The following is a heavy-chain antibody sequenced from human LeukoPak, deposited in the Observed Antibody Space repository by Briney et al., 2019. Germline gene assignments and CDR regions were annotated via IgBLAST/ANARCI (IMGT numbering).Heavy chain of an antibody. D-gene: IGHD1-26*01. CDR2: FDFEDGET. CDR3: ATEAPPSGTYSVHFDS. Sequence: ASVKVSCKVSGYSLSELSIYWVRQAPGKGLEWMGGFDFEDGETLYAQKFRGRLTVTEDASTDTSYMKLSSLAYDDTAVYYCATEAPPSGTYSVHFDSWGQGTLVTVSS. CDR1: GYSLSELS. J-gene: IGHJ4*02. V-gene: IGHV1-24*01.